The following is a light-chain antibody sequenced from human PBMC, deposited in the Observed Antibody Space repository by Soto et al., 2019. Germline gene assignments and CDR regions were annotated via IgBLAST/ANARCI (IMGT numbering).Light chain of an antibody. V-gene: IGKV3-15*01. J-gene: IGKJ1*01. CDR1: QSVGSN. Sequence: EIVMTQSPATLSVSPGERATLSCRASQSVGSNLAWYQQKPGQAPRLLIYGASTRATGIPARFSGSVSGTDFTPTISSLQSEDFAIYYCQQYNNWPPDRTFGQGTKVEIK. CDR2: GAS. CDR3: QQYNNWPPDRT.